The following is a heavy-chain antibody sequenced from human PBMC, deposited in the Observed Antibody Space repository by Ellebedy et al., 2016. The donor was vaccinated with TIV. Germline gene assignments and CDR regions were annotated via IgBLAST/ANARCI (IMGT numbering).Heavy chain of an antibody. CDR3: ARTWAQGWFDP. V-gene: IGHV4-4*07. D-gene: IGHD1-26*01. CDR1: GGSISDYS. CDR2: IYTSGST. Sequence: MPSETLSLTCTVSGGSISDYSWSWIRQPAGKGLEWIGRIYTSGSTNYNPSLKSRVTMSVDTSKNQFSLKLSSVTAADTAVYYCARTWAQGWFDPWGQGTLVTVSS. J-gene: IGHJ5*02.